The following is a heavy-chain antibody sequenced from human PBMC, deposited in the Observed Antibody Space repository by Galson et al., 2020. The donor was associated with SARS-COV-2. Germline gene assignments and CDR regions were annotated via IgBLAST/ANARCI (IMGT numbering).Heavy chain of an antibody. CDR3: AHIPSLTYRWFDP. J-gene: IGHJ5*02. Sequence: SGPTLVKPTQTLTLTCTFSWFSLSTGGVGVAWIRQPPGRALEWLGIIHWNDDKRHSPSLKSRLTIAKDTSKHQVVLTMTNMDPVDTATYFCAHIPSLTYRWFDPWGQGTLVTVSS. CDR2: IHWNDDK. D-gene: IGHD2-2*02. CDR1: WFSLSTGGVG. V-gene: IGHV2-5*01.